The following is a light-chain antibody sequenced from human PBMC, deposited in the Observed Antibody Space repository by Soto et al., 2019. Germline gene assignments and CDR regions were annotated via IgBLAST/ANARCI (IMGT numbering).Light chain of an antibody. CDR3: QSYDRSLSVV. CDR2: GNS. J-gene: IGLJ2*01. CDR1: SSNIGAGYD. Sequence: QSVLTQPPSVSGAPGQRGTISCTGSSSNIGAGYDVHWYQQLPGTAPKLLISGNSNRPSGVPDRFSGSKSGTSASLAITGLQAEDEADYYCQSYDRSLSVVFGGGTKLTVL. V-gene: IGLV1-40*01.